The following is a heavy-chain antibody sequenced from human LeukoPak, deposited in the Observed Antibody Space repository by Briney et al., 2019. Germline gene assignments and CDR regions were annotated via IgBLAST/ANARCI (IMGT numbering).Heavy chain of an antibody. V-gene: IGHV4-34*01. D-gene: IGHD2-2*01. CDR1: GGSFSGYY. CDR3: ARSKGYCSSTSCRRSYMDV. CDR2: INHSGST. J-gene: IGHJ6*03. Sequence: SETLSLTCAVYGGSFSGYYWSWIRQPPGKGLEWIGEINHSGSTNYNPSLKSRVTISVDTSKNQFSLKLSSVTAADTAVYYCARSKGYCSSTSCRRSYMDVWGKGTTVTVSS.